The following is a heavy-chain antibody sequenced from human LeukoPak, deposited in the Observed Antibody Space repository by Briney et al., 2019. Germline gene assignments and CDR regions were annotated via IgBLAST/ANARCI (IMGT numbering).Heavy chain of an antibody. CDR2: ITSSSSTI. V-gene: IGHV3-48*04. J-gene: IGHJ4*02. CDR1: GFTFSSFS. Sequence: QPGGSLRLSCAASGFTFSSFSMNWVRQAPGKGLGWISFITSSSSTIYYADSMKGRFTISRDNAENSLYVQMNSLRAEDTAVYYCARDVGRTTFDYWGQGTLVTVSS. D-gene: IGHD1-14*01. CDR3: ARDVGRTTFDY.